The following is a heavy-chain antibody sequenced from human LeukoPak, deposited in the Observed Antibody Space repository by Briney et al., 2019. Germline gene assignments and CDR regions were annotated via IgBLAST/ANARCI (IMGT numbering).Heavy chain of an antibody. CDR2: ISSSSSTI. CDR3: ARSRPLLTRGITIFGAFDP. V-gene: IGHV3-48*01. D-gene: IGHD3-3*01. J-gene: IGHJ5*02. Sequence: PGGSLRLSCAASGFTFSSYAMSWVRQAPGKGLEWVSYISSSSSTIYYADSVKGRFTISRDNAKNSLYLQMNSLRAEDTAVYYCARSRPLLTRGITIFGAFDPWGQGTLVTVSS. CDR1: GFTFSSYA.